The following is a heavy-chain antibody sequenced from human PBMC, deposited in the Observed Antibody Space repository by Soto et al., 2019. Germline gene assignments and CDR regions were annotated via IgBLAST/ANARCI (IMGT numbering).Heavy chain of an antibody. J-gene: IGHJ5*02. CDR3: GRSFAVAAPLDT. Sequence: KTSETLSLTCTVSGGSMSNYYWSWIRQSPGKGLEWIGYIYYSGSTNYNPSLKSRVTISADTSKNQFSLRLSSVTAADTAVYYCGRSFAVAAPLDTWGQGTLVTVSS. CDR2: IYYSGST. D-gene: IGHD2-15*01. V-gene: IGHV4-59*01. CDR1: GGSMSNYY.